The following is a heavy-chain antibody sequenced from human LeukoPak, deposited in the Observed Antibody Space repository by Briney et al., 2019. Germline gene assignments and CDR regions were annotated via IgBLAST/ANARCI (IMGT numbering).Heavy chain of an antibody. CDR1: GGSISSGGYY. CDR3: ARGPITMVRGVNPDYYYYGMDV. V-gene: IGHV4-31*03. D-gene: IGHD3-10*01. J-gene: IGHJ6*02. Sequence: PSETLSLTCTVSGGSISSGGYYWSWIRQHPGKGLEWIGSVYYSGSTNYSPSLQGRVIISLDTSRNQFSLKLSSVTAADTAVYYCARGPITMVRGVNPDYYYYGMDVWGQGTTVTVSS. CDR2: VYYSGST.